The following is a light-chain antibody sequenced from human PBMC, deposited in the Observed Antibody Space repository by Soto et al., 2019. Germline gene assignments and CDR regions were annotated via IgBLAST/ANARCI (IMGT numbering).Light chain of an antibody. V-gene: IGLV2-14*01. CDR3: RSYTSSSTLLV. Sequence: QSALTQPASVSGSPAQSITISCTGTSSDVGGDHYVSWYQQHPGKAPKLLSYDVSNRPSGVSKRFSGSKSGNTASLTISGLQAEDEADYYCRSYTSSSTLLVFGGGTKRTVL. CDR1: SSDVGGDHY. CDR2: DVS. J-gene: IGLJ2*01.